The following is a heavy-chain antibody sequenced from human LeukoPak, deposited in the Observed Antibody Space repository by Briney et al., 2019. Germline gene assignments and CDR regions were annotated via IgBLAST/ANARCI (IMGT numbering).Heavy chain of an antibody. CDR3: ARENLSYGSGSYYNPLGY. CDR1: GGSISSSYSY. V-gene: IGHV4-39*07. J-gene: IGHJ4*02. D-gene: IGHD3-10*01. CDR2: IYYSGST. Sequence: PSETLSLTCTVSGGSISSSYSYWGWIRQPPGKGLEWIGNIYYSGSTYYSPSLTSRVTVSVDTSENQFSLKLSSVTAADTAVYYCARENLSYGSGSYYNPLGYWGQGTLVTVSS.